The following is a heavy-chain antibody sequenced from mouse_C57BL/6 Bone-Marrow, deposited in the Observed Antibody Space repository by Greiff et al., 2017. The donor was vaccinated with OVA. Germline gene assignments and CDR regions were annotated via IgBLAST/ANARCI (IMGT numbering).Heavy chain of an antibody. V-gene: IGHV1-18*01. CDR2: INPNNGGT. Sequence: EVQLVESGPELVKPGASVKIPCKASGYTFTDYNMDWVKQSHGKSLEWIGDINPNNGGTIYNQKFKGKATLTVDKSSSTAYMELRSLTSEDTAVYYCAREGYYNAMDYWGQGTSVTVSS. D-gene: IGHD2-12*01. J-gene: IGHJ4*01. CDR1: GYTFTDYN. CDR3: AREGYYNAMDY.